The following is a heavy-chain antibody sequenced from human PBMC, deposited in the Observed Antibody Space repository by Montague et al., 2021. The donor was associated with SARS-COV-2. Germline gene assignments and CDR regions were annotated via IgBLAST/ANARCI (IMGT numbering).Heavy chain of an antibody. D-gene: IGHD1-26*01. CDR2: ISDSGYTI. CDR1: GFTFSDYY. CDR3: AKDAKAIAY. V-gene: IGHV3-11*01. Sequence: SLSLSCAASGFTFSDYYMTWIRQAPGKGLEWASYISDSGYTIYYADSVKGRFTISRDNAKNSLYLQMNSLRAEDTATYYCAKDAKAIAYWGQGTLVTVSS. J-gene: IGHJ4*02.